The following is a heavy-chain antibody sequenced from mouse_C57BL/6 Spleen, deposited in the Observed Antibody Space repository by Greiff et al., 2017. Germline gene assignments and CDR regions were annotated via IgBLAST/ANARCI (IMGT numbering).Heavy chain of an antibody. CDR2: FHPYNDDT. Sequence: VKLLESGAELVKPGASVKMSCKASGYTFTTYPIEWMKQKPGQSLEWIGYFHPYNDDTKYNEKFKGKATLTAEKSSSTVYLELSRLTSDVSAGYDYARWAGTEDLDYWGQGTSVTVSS. CDR1: GYTFTTYP. V-gene: IGHV1-47*01. J-gene: IGHJ4*01. D-gene: IGHD3-3*01. CDR3: ARWAGTEDLDY.